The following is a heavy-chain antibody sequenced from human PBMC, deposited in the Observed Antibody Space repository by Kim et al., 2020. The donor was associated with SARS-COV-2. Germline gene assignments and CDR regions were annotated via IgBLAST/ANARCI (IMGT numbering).Heavy chain of an antibody. CDR3: ARDIDSSSWTFDY. J-gene: IGHJ4*02. V-gene: IGHV3-30*01. D-gene: IGHD6-13*01. Sequence: SADSVKGRFTVSRDNSKNTLYLQMNSLGAEDTAVYYCARDIDSSSWTFDYWGQGTLVTVSS.